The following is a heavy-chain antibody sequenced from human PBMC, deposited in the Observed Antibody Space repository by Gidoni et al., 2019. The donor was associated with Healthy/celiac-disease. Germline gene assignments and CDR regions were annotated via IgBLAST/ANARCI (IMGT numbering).Heavy chain of an antibody. Sequence: AASGFTFSDYYMSWIRQAPGKGLEWVSYISSSSSYTNYADSVKGRFTISRDNAKNSLYLQMNSLRAEDTAVYYCARVGEQQLVPCRCFDYWGQGTLVTVSS. CDR3: ARVGEQQLVPCRCFDY. V-gene: IGHV3-11*06. CDR2: ISSSSSYT. J-gene: IGHJ4*02. CDR1: GFTFSDYY. D-gene: IGHD6-13*01.